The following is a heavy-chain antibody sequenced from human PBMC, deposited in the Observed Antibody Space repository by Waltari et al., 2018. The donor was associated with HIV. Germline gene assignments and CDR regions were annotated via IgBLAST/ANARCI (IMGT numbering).Heavy chain of an antibody. CDR3: ATGLYGSGSYYNRQDAFDI. CDR2: IDHTGST. J-gene: IGHJ3*02. CDR1: GSSLSSGYY. D-gene: IGHD3-10*01. Sequence: QVQLQESGPGLVKHSETLSLTCAVSGSSLSSGYYWGWLWQPPGNGLEWIGGIDHTGSTYYNPSLKSRVTISVDTSKNQFSLKLISVTAADTAVYYCATGLYGSGSYYNRQDAFDIWGQGTMVTVSS. V-gene: IGHV4-38-2*01.